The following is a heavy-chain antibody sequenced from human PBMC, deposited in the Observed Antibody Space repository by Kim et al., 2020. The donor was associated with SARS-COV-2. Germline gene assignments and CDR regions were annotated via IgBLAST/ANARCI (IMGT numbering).Heavy chain of an antibody. CDR3: AGASGRAFDY. CDR2: ST. J-gene: IGHJ4*02. D-gene: IGHD3-10*01. V-gene: IGHV4-34*01. Sequence: STKYYPALKSAVTISVDTTKNQFALTLSSVTAAETAVYYCAGASGRAFDYWGQGTLVTVSS.